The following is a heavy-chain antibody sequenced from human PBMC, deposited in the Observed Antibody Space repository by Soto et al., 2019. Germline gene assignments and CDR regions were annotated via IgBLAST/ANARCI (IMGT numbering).Heavy chain of an antibody. V-gene: IGHV3-11*06. CDR3: ASRGHCNNGQCHPFDS. D-gene: IGHD2-8*01. J-gene: IGHJ4*02. CDR1: DFSLSGSY. CDR2: ISMSGSYK. Sequence: GGSLRLSCVGSDFSLSGSYMSWVRQAPGKGLEWLSFISMSGSYKTYAASVEGRFTISRDNVKNILYLQMDSLRAEDTAVYYCASRGHCNNGQCHPFDSWGQGT.